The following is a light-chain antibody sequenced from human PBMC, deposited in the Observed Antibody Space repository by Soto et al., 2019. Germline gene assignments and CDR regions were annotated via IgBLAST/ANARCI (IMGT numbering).Light chain of an antibody. CDR3: QVWHSSSDHV. CDR1: NIGSKS. CDR2: YDS. J-gene: IGLJ1*01. V-gene: IGLV3-21*04. Sequence: SYELTQPPSVSVVPGKTARIACGGNNIGSKSVHWYQQKPGQAPVVVIYYDSDRPSGNPERFPGSNPGSTATLTIGRGEAGDEADYYCQVWHSSSDHVFGTGTKRTV.